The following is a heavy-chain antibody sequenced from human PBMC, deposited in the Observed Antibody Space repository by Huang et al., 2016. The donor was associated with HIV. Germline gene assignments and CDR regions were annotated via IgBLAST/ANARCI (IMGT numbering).Heavy chain of an antibody. CDR3: ARDGAYQYDSRAYYRDF. D-gene: IGHD3-22*01. J-gene: IGHJ4*02. Sequence: QVQLQESGPGLVKPSETLSLMCTVSDGSISSHFWSWIRQPPGKGLEWIATINPSGRSNYNPSLESRVTLSKDSSKEQLSLKLQSGTAADTAVYYCARDGAYQYDSRAYYRDFWGQGTLVTVSS. V-gene: IGHV4-59*11. CDR1: DGSISSHF. CDR2: INPSGRS.